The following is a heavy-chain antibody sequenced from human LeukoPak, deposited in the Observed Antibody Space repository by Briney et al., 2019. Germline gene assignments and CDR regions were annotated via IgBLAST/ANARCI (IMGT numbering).Heavy chain of an antibody. V-gene: IGHV3-30*18. CDR2: ISYDGSNK. CDR1: GFTFSTYG. D-gene: IGHD2-2*01. CDR3: AKDTNS. Sequence: PGRSLRLSCAASGFTFSTYGMHWVRQAPGKGLEWVVVISYDGSNKYYADSVKGRFTISRDNSKNTLYLQMNSLRAEDTAVYYCAKDTNSWGQGTLVTVSS. J-gene: IGHJ4*02.